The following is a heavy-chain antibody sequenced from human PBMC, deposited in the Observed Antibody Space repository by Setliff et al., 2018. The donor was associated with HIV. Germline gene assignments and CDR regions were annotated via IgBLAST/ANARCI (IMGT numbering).Heavy chain of an antibody. J-gene: IGHJ4*02. D-gene: IGHD2-15*01. CDR3: ARSGFCSGGSCYPDAN. CDR1: GYTFTAHA. Sequence: SVKVSCKASGYTFTAHAVHWVRQAPGQGLEWMGWINAGIGNTKYAEKFQGRLSLTRDTTATTVYMQLTSLTSEDAAVYYCARSGFCSGGSCYPDANWGQGTLVTVSS. CDR2: INAGIGNT. V-gene: IGHV1-3*01.